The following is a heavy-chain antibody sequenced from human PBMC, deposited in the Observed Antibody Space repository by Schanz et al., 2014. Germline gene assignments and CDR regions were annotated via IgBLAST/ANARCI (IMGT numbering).Heavy chain of an antibody. CDR1: GFIFSAYT. CDR3: ARFLARYQYYGVDV. Sequence: VQLLESGGGLVQPGGSLRLSCAASGFIFSAYTMNWVRQAPGKGLEWVSHISGSSIHKNYADSVKGRFSISRDNGETSVYLQINSLRVEDTAVYYCARFLARYQYYGVDVWGQGTTVIVSS. D-gene: IGHD3-3*01. J-gene: IGHJ6*02. CDR2: ISGSSIHK. V-gene: IGHV3-48*04.